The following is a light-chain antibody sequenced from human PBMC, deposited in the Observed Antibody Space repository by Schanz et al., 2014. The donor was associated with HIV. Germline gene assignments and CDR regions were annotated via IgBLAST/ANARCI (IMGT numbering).Light chain of an antibody. CDR3: QQYGSSPPNT. CDR2: DAS. CDR1: QSVSTY. J-gene: IGKJ3*01. V-gene: IGKV3-20*01. Sequence: EIVLTQSPATLSLSPGERATLSCRASQSVSTYLAWYQQKPGQAPRLLIYDASTRATGVPDRFRGSGSGTEFTLTISRLEPEDFAVYYCQQYGSSPPNTFGPGTKVDIK.